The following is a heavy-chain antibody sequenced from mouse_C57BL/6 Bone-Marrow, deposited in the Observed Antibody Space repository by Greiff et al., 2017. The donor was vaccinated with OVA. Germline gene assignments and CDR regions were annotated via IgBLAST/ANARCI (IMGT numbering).Heavy chain of an antibody. CDR2: ISSGGSYT. CDR1: GFTFSSYG. Sequence: EVKLQESGGDLVKPGGSLKLSCAASGFTFSSYGMSWVRQTPDKRLEWVATISSGGSYTYYPDSVKGRFTISRDNAKNTLYLQMSSLKSEDTAMYYCARTVWLLRGDWYFDVWGTGTTVTVSS. J-gene: IGHJ1*03. CDR3: ARTVWLLRGDWYFDV. V-gene: IGHV5-6*01. D-gene: IGHD2-3*01.